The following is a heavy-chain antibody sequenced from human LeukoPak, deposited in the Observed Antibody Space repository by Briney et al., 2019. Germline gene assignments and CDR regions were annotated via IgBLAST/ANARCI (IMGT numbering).Heavy chain of an antibody. D-gene: IGHD4-23*01. Sequence: ASVKVSCKASGYTFTGYYMHWVRQAPGRGLEWIGWIYTYNVHTNYAQNLQGRVTMTTDTSTSTAYMELRSLTSDDTALYYCARADDYDGNPGAFDIWGQGTMVTVSS. V-gene: IGHV1-18*04. CDR3: ARADDYDGNPGAFDI. CDR2: IYTYNVHT. J-gene: IGHJ3*02. CDR1: GYTFTGYY.